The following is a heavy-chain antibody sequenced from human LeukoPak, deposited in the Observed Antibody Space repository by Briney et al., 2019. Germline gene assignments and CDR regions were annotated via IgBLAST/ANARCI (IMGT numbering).Heavy chain of an antibody. D-gene: IGHD3-9*01. CDR3: ARDSDILTGSHNWFDP. CDR1: GFTFSDYY. Sequence: PGGSLRLSCAASGFTFSDYYMSWIRQAPGKGLEWVSYISSSSSYTNYADSVKGRFTISRDNAKNSLYLQMNSLRAEDTAVYYCARDSDILTGSHNWFDPWGQGTLVTVSS. CDR2: ISSSSSYT. V-gene: IGHV3-11*05. J-gene: IGHJ5*02.